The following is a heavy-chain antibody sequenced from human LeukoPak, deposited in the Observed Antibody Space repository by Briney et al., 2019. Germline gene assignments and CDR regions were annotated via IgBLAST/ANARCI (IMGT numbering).Heavy chain of an antibody. CDR1: GYTFTSYD. CDR2: MNPKSGNT. CDR3: ARSWSSGYYALYYFDY. Sequence: AASVKVSCKASGYTFTSYDINWVRQATGQGLEWMGWMNPKSGNTGYAQKFQGRVTMTRNTSISTAYMELSSLRSEDTAVYYCARSWSSGYYALYYFDYWGQGTLVTVSS. V-gene: IGHV1-8*01. D-gene: IGHD3-22*01. J-gene: IGHJ4*02.